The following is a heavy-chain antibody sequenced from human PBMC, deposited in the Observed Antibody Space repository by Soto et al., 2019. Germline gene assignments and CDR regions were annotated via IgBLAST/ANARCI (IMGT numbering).Heavy chain of an antibody. CDR3: ARSRATVTPLDY. Sequence: QLVESGGDLVQPGRSLRLSCAASGFKFEDYAMHWVRQAPGKGLGWVSSISWGSGSIGYADSVRGRFAISRDNAKKSLYLQMNSLRTEDTALYYCARSRATVTPLDYWGQGTLVTVSS. CDR2: ISWGSGSI. D-gene: IGHD4-17*01. V-gene: IGHV3-9*01. CDR1: GFKFEDYA. J-gene: IGHJ4*02.